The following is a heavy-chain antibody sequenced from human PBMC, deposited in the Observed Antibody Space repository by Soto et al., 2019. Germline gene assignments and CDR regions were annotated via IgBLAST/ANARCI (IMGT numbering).Heavy chain of an antibody. D-gene: IGHD6-19*01. CDR3: ARDWGSSGWPN. Sequence: KPSETLSLTCTVSGHSLSSGGYYWNWIRQHPGKGLEWVGYIYFTGSTLYNPSLKSRLAMSLDTSKNQFSLKLGSVTAADTAIYYCARDWGSSGWPNWGPGTLVTVSS. CDR1: GHSLSSGGYY. J-gene: IGHJ4*02. V-gene: IGHV4-31*03. CDR2: IYFTGST.